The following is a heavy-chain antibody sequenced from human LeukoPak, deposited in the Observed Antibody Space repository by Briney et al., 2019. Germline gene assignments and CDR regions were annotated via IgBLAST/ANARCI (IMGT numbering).Heavy chain of an antibody. CDR2: ISGSGGST. J-gene: IGHJ4*02. Sequence: GSLELSFASSGFPFNSYAMGLVRPAPGEGLGLVSAISGSGGSTYYADSVKGRFSISRDNSKNTLYLQMNSLRAEDTAVYYCARDDYGARGEVDYWGQGTLVTVSS. D-gene: IGHD4-17*01. CDR3: ARDDYGARGEVDY. CDR1: GFPFNSYA. V-gene: IGHV3-23*01.